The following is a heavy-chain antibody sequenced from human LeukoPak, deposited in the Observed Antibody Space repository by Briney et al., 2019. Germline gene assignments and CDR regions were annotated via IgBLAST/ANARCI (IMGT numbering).Heavy chain of an antibody. J-gene: IGHJ3*01. CDR3: EGGVT. D-gene: IGHD5/OR15-5a*01. CDR2: IKRDGSER. CDR1: GFTFSNYW. V-gene: IGHV3-7*01. Sequence: PGGSLRLSCTASGFTFSNYWMNWFRQAPGKGLEWVANIKRDGSERYYVDSVRGRLTISRDNAKNSLYLQMNNLRVEDTAVYYCEGGVTWGQGSMVTVSP.